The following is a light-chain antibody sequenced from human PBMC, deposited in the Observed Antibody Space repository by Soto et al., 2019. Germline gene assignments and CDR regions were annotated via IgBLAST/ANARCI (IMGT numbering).Light chain of an antibody. CDR3: QQSYRTPHT. CDR1: QGVSCY. J-gene: IGKJ2*01. V-gene: IGKV1-39*01. CDR2: AAS. Sequence: DIQMTQSPSSLSAAVGDRVTITCRASQGVSCYLLWYQQRQGRAPKLQIYAASNLLSGVPSRFSGSGSGANFTLTITSLQPEDFATYYCQQSYRTPHTFGQGTKLETK.